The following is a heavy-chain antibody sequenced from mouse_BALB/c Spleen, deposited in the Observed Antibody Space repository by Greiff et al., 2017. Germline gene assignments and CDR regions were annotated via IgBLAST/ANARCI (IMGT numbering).Heavy chain of an antibody. Sequence: EVKLVESGGGLVKPGGSLKLSCAASGFTFSSYAMSWVRQSPEKRLEWVAEISSGGSYTYYPDTVTGRFTISRDNAKNTLYLEMSSLRSEDTAMYYCARVVSTRGFGYWGQGTLVTVSA. CDR3: ARVVSTRGFGY. CDR1: GFTFSSYA. V-gene: IGHV5-9-4*01. CDR2: ISSGGSYT. J-gene: IGHJ3*01. D-gene: IGHD2-10*02.